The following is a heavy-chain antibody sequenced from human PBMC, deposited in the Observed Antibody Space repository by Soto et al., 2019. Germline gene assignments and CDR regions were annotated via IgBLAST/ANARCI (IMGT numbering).Heavy chain of an antibody. CDR2: IYSGGST. Sequence: GGSLRLSCAASGFTVSSNYMSWVRQAPGKGLEWVSVIYSGGSTYYADSVKGRFTISRDNSKNTLYLQMNSLRAEDTAVYYCARDTGEGDYYDSSPPPAFDIWGQGTMVTVSS. V-gene: IGHV3-53*01. CDR1: GFTVSSNY. CDR3: ARDTGEGDYYDSSPPPAFDI. D-gene: IGHD3-22*01. J-gene: IGHJ3*02.